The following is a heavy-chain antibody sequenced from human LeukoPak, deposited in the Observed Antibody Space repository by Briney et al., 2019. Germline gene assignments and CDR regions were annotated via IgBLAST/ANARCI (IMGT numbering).Heavy chain of an antibody. CDR3: ARAAVHYYSVVDV. D-gene: IGHD6-25*01. CDR1: GYTFTTYH. Sequence: ASVKVSCKGSGYTFTTYHIHWVRQAPGQGLEWMGIINPGDGSTSYTQKFQGRVTVTRDTSTSTVYMDLSSLRSEDTAVYYCARAAVHYYSVVDVWGQGTTVTVSS. CDR2: INPGDGST. J-gene: IGHJ6*02. V-gene: IGHV1-46*01.